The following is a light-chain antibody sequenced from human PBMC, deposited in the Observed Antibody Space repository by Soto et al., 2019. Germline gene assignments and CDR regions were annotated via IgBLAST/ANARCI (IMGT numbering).Light chain of an antibody. CDR1: SSDVGAYNY. V-gene: IGLV2-14*01. Sequence: QSALTQPASVSGSPGRSITISCTGTSSDVGAYNYVSWYQQHPGKAPKLMIYEVSNRPSGVSNRFSGSKSGNTASLTISGLQAEDEADYHCSSYTTSSTYVFGTGTKLTVL. CDR3: SSYTTSSTYV. J-gene: IGLJ1*01. CDR2: EVS.